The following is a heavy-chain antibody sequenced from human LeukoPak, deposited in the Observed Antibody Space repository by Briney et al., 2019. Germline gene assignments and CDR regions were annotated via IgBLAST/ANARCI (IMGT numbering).Heavy chain of an antibody. D-gene: IGHD3-22*01. CDR3: ARFVGGSGYPIDY. Sequence: SQTLPLTCTVSGGSISSGGYYWSWIRQHPGKGLEWIGYIYYSGSTYYNPSLKSRVTISVDTSKNQFSLKLSSVTAADTAVYYCARFVGGSGYPIDYWGQGTLVTVSS. CDR2: IYYSGST. V-gene: IGHV4-31*03. J-gene: IGHJ4*02. CDR1: GGSISSGGYY.